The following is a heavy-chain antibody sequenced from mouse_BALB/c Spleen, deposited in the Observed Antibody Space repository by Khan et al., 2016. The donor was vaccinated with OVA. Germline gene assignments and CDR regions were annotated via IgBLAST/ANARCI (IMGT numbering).Heavy chain of an antibody. CDR1: GYSFTSYY. CDR3: ARHGYVAWFAY. V-gene: IGHV1S135*01. D-gene: IGHD2-2*01. CDR2: IDPFNGGT. J-gene: IGHJ3*01. Sequence: VQLQQSGPELMKPGASVKISCKASGYSFTSYYIHWVKQSHGKSLEWIGYIDPFNGGTSYNPKFKGKATLTVDKSSSTAYMHLSSLTSDDSAVYYCARHGYVAWFAYCGQGTLVTVSA.